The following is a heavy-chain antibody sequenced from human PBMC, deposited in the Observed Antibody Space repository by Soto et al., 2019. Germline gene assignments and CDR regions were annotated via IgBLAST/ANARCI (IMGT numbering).Heavy chain of an antibody. CDR2: MYFGGSF. CDR1: GASVSHGY. J-gene: IGHJ6*02. D-gene: IGHD3-22*01. V-gene: IGHV4-59*02. Sequence: SETLSLTCNVSGASVSHGYWSWIRQPPGKGLEWIGFMYFGGSFNYNPSLTSRATISVETSKNQFSMKLTSVTASDTAVYYCAGSGYYHNSGMDVWGQGTTVTVSS. CDR3: AGSGYYHNSGMDV.